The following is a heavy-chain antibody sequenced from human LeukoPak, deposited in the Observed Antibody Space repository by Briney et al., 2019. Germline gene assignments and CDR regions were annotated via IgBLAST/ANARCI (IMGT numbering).Heavy chain of an antibody. D-gene: IGHD3-3*01. CDR3: AREHRFLEWPDYYYYMDV. V-gene: IGHV3-7*01. CDR1: GFTFSSYW. J-gene: IGHJ6*03. Sequence: QPGGSLRLSCAASGFTFSSYWMSWVRQAPGKGLEWVANIKQDGSEKYYVDSVKGRFTISRDNAKNSLYLQMNSLRAEDTAVYYCAREHRFLEWPDYYYYMDVWGKGTTVTVSS. CDR2: IKQDGSEK.